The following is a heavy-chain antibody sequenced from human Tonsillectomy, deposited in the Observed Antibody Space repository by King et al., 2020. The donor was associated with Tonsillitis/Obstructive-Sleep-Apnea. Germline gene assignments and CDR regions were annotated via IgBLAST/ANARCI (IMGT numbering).Heavy chain of an antibody. CDR1: GGSISRYY. CDR3: AREDVVGEGDYYYYYGMDV. CDR2: IYYSGST. V-gene: IGHV4-59*01. Sequence: QLQESGPGLVKPSETLSLTCTVSGGSISRYYWSWIRQPPGKGLEWIGYIYYSGSTNYNPSLNSRVTISVDTSKNQFSLKLSSVTAADTAVYYLAREDVVGEGDYYYYYGMDVWGQGTTVTVSS. D-gene: IGHD2-15*01. J-gene: IGHJ6*01.